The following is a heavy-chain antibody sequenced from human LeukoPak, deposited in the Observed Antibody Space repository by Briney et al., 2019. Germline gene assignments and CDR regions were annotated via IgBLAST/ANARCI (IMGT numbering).Heavy chain of an antibody. CDR1: GFTFSSYG. J-gene: IGHJ4*02. CDR3: AKDHGSGSYWVDY. CDR2: ISYDGSNK. D-gene: IGHD3-10*01. Sequence: GGSLRLSCAASGFTFSSYGMHWVRQAPGKGLEWVAVISYDGSNKYYADSVKGRFTISRDNSKNTLYLQMNSLRPEDTAVYYCAKDHGSGSYWVDYWGREPWSPSPQ. V-gene: IGHV3-30*18.